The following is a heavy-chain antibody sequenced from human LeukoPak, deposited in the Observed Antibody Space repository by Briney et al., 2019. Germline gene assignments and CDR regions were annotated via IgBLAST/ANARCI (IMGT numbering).Heavy chain of an antibody. Sequence: SETLSLTCTVSGGSISSSGSYWAWIRQPPGKGLEWIANVYYNGNTYYNSSLKSRVTISADTSKNQFSLNLRSVTAADTAVYYCARGLYDSSGYYGFDYWGQGTLVTVSS. J-gene: IGHJ4*02. CDR3: ARGLYDSSGYYGFDY. CDR1: GGSISSSGSY. CDR2: VYYNGNT. V-gene: IGHV4-39*01. D-gene: IGHD3-22*01.